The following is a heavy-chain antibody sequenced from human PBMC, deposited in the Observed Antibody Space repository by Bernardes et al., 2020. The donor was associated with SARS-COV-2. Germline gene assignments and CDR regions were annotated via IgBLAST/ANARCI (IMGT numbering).Heavy chain of an antibody. CDR3: ARDIAAVASELDY. Sequence: VWSLSLSCAASGFTFSNYWMNWVRQAPGKGLEWVANIKQDGSEKYYVDSVKGRFTISRDNAKNSLYLQMNSLRAEDTAVYYCARDIAAVASELDYWGQGTLVTVSS. CDR2: IKQDGSEK. J-gene: IGHJ4*02. D-gene: IGHD6-13*01. V-gene: IGHV3-7*04. CDR1: GFTFSNYW.